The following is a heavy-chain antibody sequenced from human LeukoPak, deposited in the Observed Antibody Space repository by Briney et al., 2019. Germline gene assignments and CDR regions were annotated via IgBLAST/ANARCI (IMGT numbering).Heavy chain of an antibody. Sequence: GGSLRLSCAASGFTFSDNYMSWIRQAPGKGLEWVSYISKSGSTIYYAGSVKGRFTISRDNAKNSLYLQMNSLRAEDTAVYYCAREYYYDSSGYQKYWGQGTLVTVSS. J-gene: IGHJ4*02. CDR1: GFTFSDNY. CDR3: AREYYYDSSGYQKY. D-gene: IGHD3-22*01. CDR2: ISKSGSTI. V-gene: IGHV3-11*01.